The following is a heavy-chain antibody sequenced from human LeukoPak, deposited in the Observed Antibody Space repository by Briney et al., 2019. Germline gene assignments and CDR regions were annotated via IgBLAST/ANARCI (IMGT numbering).Heavy chain of an antibody. CDR3: ARQTTATPTLYYFDY. CDR1: GGSFSGYY. V-gene: IGHV4-34*01. CDR2: INHSGST. J-gene: IGHJ4*02. D-gene: IGHD4-17*01. Sequence: SETLSLTCAVYGGSFSGYYWSWIRQPPGKGLEWIGEINHSGSTNYNPSLKSRVTISVDTSKNQFSLKLSSVTAADTAVYYCARQTTATPTLYYFDYWGQGTLVTVSS.